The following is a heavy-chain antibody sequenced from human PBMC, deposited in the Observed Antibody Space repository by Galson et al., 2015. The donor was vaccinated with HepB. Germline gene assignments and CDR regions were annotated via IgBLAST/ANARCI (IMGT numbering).Heavy chain of an antibody. Sequence: SLRLSCAASGFTFSRNWMSWVRQVPGKGLVWVANIKQDGSERYYVDSVKGRFTISRDKSKNTLYLEMNSLKPEDTAVYYCARDPPGVAAAGSGYWGQGTLVTVSS. V-gene: IGHV3-7*01. CDR2: IKQDGSER. CDR1: GFTFSRNW. CDR3: ARDPPGVAAAGSGY. D-gene: IGHD6-13*01. J-gene: IGHJ4*02.